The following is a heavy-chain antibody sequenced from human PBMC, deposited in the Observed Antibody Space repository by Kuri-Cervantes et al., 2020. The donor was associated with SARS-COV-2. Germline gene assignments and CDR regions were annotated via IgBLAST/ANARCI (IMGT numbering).Heavy chain of an antibody. D-gene: IGHD7-27*01. Sequence: SETLSLTCTVSGGSISSSSYYWGWIRQPPGKGLEWIGSIYYSGSTYYNPSLKSRVTISVDTSKNQFSLKLSSVAAADTAVYCCARTQLGMNMDVWGKGTTVTVSS. CDR2: IYYSGST. CDR3: ARTQLGMNMDV. CDR1: GGSISSSSYY. J-gene: IGHJ6*03. V-gene: IGHV4-39*01.